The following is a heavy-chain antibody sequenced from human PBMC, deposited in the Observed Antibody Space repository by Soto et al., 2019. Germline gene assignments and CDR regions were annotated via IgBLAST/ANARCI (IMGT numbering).Heavy chain of an antibody. CDR1: GGSISSGDYY. Sequence: QVQLQESGPGLVKPSQTLSLTCTVSGGSISSGDYYWSWIRQPPGKGLEWIGYIYYSGSTYYNPSLKSRVTISVDTSKNQFSLKLSSVTAADTAVYYCARVKSLRITIFGVVTAGGRAPSSFDYWGQGTLVNVSS. V-gene: IGHV4-30-4*01. CDR2: IYYSGST. D-gene: IGHD3-3*01. CDR3: ARVKSLRITIFGVVTAGGRAPSSFDY. J-gene: IGHJ4*02.